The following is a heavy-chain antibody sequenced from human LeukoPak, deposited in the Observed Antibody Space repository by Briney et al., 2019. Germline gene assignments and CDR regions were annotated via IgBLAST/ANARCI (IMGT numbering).Heavy chain of an antibody. Sequence: PGGSLRLSCAASGFTFSSYSMSWVRQAPGKGLEWVSSISSSSSYIYYADSVKGRFTISRDNAKNSLYLQMNSLRAEDTAVYYCARKYSSSSTYDYWGQGTLVTVSS. J-gene: IGHJ4*02. V-gene: IGHV3-21*01. CDR1: GFTFSSYS. CDR2: ISSSSSYI. CDR3: ARKYSSSSTYDY. D-gene: IGHD6-6*01.